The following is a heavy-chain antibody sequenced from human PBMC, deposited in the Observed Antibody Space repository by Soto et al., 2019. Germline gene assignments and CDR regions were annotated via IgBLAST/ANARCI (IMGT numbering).Heavy chain of an antibody. CDR3: AKRSSSSTFDY. Sequence: EVQLLESGGGLVQPGESLRLSCAASGFTFSSYAMSWVRQAPGKGLEWVSVMRGSDDSTYYADSVKGRFTISRDNSKNTLYLQMNSLRAEDTAVDYCAKRSSSSTFDYWGQGTLVTVSS. V-gene: IGHV3-23*01. CDR1: GFTFSSYA. J-gene: IGHJ4*02. CDR2: MRGSDDST. D-gene: IGHD6-6*01.